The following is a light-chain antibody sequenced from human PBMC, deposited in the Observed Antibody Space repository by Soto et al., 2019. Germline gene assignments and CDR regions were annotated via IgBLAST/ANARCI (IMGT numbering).Light chain of an antibody. J-gene: IGLJ1*01. V-gene: IGLV2-8*01. CDR1: SSDVGDYNY. Sequence: QSALTQPPSASGSPGQSVTISCTGTSSDVGDYNYVSWYQQHPGKAPKLMIYEVSNRPSGVPDRFSGSKSGNTASLTGSGLQAEDEADYYCSSYAGSLYVFGTGTKLTVL. CDR3: SSYAGSLYV. CDR2: EVS.